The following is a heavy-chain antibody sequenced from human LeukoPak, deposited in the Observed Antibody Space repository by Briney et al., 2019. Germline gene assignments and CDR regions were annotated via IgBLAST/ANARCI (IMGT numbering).Heavy chain of an antibody. CDR2: ISSSSSYI. J-gene: IGHJ4*02. V-gene: IGHV3-21*01. CDR3: ARVMEFSDWNGLDY. Sequence: PGGSLRLSCAASGFTFSSYSMNWVRQAPGKGLEWVSSISSSSSYIYYADSVKGRFTISRDNAKNSLYLQMNSLRAEDTAVYYCARVMEFSDWNGLDYWGQGTLVTVSS. D-gene: IGHD1-1*01. CDR1: GFTFSSYS.